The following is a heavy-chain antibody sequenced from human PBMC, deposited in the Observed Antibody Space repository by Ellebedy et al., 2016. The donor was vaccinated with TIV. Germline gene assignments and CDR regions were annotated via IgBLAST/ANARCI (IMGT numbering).Heavy chain of an antibody. Sequence: SETLSLTCAVSGGSISSGGYSWSWIRQPPGTGLEWIGYIYHSGSTYYNPSLKSRVTISVDRSKNQFSLKLSSVTAADTAVYYCARGAMVSGYFDYWGQGTLVTVSS. CDR1: GGSISSGGYS. D-gene: IGHD5-18*01. V-gene: IGHV4-30-2*01. CDR2: IYHSGST. J-gene: IGHJ4*02. CDR3: ARGAMVSGYFDY.